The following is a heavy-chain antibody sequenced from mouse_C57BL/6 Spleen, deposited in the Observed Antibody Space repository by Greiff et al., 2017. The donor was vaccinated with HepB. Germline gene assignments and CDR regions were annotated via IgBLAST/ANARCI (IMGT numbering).Heavy chain of an antibody. CDR3: ARFDSSGYPDY. CDR1: GYAFSSSW. D-gene: IGHD3-2*02. V-gene: IGHV1-82*01. CDR2: IYPGDGDT. Sequence: QVQLQQSGPELVKPGASVKISCKASGYAFSSSWMNWVKQRPGKGLEWIGRIYPGDGDTNYNGKFKGKATLTADKSSSTAYMQRSSLTSEDSAVYFCARFDSSGYPDYWGQGTTLTVSS. J-gene: IGHJ2*01.